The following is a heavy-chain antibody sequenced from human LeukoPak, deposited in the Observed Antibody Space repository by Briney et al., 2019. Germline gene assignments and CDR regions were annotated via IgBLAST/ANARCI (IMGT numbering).Heavy chain of an antibody. Sequence: RASVKVSCKASGYTFTSHGISWLRQAPGQGLEWMGWISCYNGDTKYAQNFQGRVTMTTDASTSTAYMELRNLRSDDTAVYYCARDPTNTSGWYVYFDYWGQGTLVTVSS. D-gene: IGHD6-19*01. CDR2: ISCYNGDT. CDR3: ARDPTNTSGWYVYFDY. J-gene: IGHJ4*02. V-gene: IGHV1-18*01. CDR1: GYTFTSHG.